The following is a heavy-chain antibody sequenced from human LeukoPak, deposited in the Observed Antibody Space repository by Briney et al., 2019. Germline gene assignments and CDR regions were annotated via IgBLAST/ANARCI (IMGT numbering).Heavy chain of an antibody. V-gene: IGHV3-23*01. CDR1: GFTFTNYA. CDR2: ISGDGGFT. CDR3: AKSLQNTFYYYMDV. D-gene: IGHD5-24*01. J-gene: IGHJ6*03. Sequence: SGGSLSLSCVGSGFTFTNYAMNWVRQAPGKGLEWVSTISGDGGFTNYADSVKGRFTFSRDNSKNTLYLQMNSLRAEDTAVYYCAKSLQNTFYYYMDVWGKGTTVTVSS.